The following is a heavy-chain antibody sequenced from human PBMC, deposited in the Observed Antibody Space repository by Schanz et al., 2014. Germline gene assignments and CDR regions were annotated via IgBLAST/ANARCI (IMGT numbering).Heavy chain of an antibody. CDR1: GFSFSDHA. CDR3: ARGGSGSHYRLDY. D-gene: IGHD1-26*01. V-gene: IGHV3-48*03. J-gene: IGHJ4*02. CDR2: ISSGGGST. Sequence: EVELVESGGGLVQPGGSLRLSCAASGFSFSDHAMDWVRQAAGKGLEWVSSISSGGGSTYYADSVKGRFTVSRDNAENALYLQMNSLRAEDTGLYFCARGGSGSHYRLDYWGQGTLVTVSS.